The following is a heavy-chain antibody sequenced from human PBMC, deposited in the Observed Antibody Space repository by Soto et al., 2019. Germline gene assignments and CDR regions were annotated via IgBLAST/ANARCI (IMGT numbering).Heavy chain of an antibody. J-gene: IGHJ6*02. Sequence: ASVKVSCKASGYTFTSYDINWVRQATGQGLEWMGWMNPNSGNTGYAQKFQGRVTMTRNTSISTAYMELSSLRSEDTAVYYCARGRRGYSYGSGYYYYYGMDVWGQGTTVTVYS. V-gene: IGHV1-8*01. CDR3: ARGRRGYSYGSGYYYYYGMDV. CDR2: MNPNSGNT. CDR1: GYTFTSYD. D-gene: IGHD5-18*01.